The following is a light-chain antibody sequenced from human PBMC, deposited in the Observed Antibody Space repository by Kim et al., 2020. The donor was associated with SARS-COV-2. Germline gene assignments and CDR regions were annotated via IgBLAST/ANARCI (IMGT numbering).Light chain of an antibody. Sequence: VALGKTVRITCRGGSLRSYYATWYQKKPGQAPILVIYGKNNRPSGIPDRFSGSSSGNTASLTITGTQAGDEADYYCNSRDSNDNVVFGGGTKLTVL. CDR3: NSRDSNDNVV. CDR2: GKN. J-gene: IGLJ2*01. CDR1: SLRSYY. V-gene: IGLV3-19*01.